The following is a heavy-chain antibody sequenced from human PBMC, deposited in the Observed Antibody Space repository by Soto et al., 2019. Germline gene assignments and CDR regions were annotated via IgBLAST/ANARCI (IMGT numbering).Heavy chain of an antibody. J-gene: IGHJ4*02. CDR2: IKSKTDGGTT. Sequence: GGSLRLSCAASGFTFSNAWMSWVRQAPGKGLEWVGRIKSKTDGGTTDYAAPVKGRFTISRDDSKNTLYLQMISLKTEDTAVYYCTTDIYGSGSYYNVYWGQGTLVTVS. CDR1: GFTFSNAW. CDR3: TTDIYGSGSYYNVY. D-gene: IGHD3-10*01. V-gene: IGHV3-15*01.